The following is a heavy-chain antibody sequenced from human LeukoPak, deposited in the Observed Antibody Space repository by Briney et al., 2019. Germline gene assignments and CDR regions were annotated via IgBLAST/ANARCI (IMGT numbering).Heavy chain of an antibody. Sequence: GASVKVSCKASGYTFTGYYMHWVRQAPGQGLEWMGWINPNSGGTNYAQKFQGRVTMTRDRSISTAYMELSRLRSDDTAVYYCARVRTTVLYCSGGSCPFDYWGQGTLVTVSS. V-gene: IGHV1-2*02. J-gene: IGHJ4*02. CDR3: ARVRTTVLYCSGGSCPFDY. CDR1: GYTFTGYY. CDR2: INPNSGGT. D-gene: IGHD2-15*01.